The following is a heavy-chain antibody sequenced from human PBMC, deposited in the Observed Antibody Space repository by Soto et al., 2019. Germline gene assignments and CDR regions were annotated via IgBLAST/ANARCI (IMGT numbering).Heavy chain of an antibody. CDR3: ARDLDNRRSG. J-gene: IGHJ4*02. Sequence: SETLSLTCAVSGGSIITSNWWSWVRQPPGKGLEWIGQIYHGGRTNYSPSLKSRVTISLDKSKNQFSLKLTSVAAADTAVYYCARDLDNRRSGWGQGTLVTVSS. CDR1: GGSIITSNW. CDR2: IYHGGRT. V-gene: IGHV4-4*02.